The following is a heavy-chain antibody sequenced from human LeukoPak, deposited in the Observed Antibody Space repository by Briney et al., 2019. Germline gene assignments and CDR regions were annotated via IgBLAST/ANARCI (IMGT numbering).Heavy chain of an antibody. D-gene: IGHD3-10*01. Sequence: ASVKVSCKASGYTFTNFAINWVRQAPGQGLEWMGWINTNTGNPTYAQGFTGRFVFSLDTSVSTAYLQISSLKAEDTAVYYCARSGGSGSHYARYYYYYMDVWGKGTTVTVSS. J-gene: IGHJ6*03. CDR2: INTNTGNP. CDR1: GYTFTNFA. V-gene: IGHV7-4-1*02. CDR3: ARSGGSGSHYARYYYYYMDV.